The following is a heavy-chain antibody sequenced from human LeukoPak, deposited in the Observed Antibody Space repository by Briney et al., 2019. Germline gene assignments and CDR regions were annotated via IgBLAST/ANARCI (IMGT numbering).Heavy chain of an antibody. Sequence: GGSLRLSCADSGFTFSSDSMNWVRQAPGKGLEWVSSISSSSSYIYYAGSVKGRFTISRDNAKNSLYLQMNSLRAEDMAVYYCARGGYCSGGICYSMGGFDYWGQGTLVTVSS. V-gene: IGHV3-21*01. J-gene: IGHJ4*02. CDR3: ARGGYCSGGICYSMGGFDY. CDR1: GFTFSSDS. D-gene: IGHD2-15*01. CDR2: ISSSSSYI.